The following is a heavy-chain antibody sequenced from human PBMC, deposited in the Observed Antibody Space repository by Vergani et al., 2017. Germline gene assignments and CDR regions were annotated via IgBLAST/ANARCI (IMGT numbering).Heavy chain of an antibody. CDR2: IIPVFATP. Sequence: QVHLVQSGAEVKKPGSSVKVSCSLSGGDFRSSAFAWVRQAPGHGLQWVGGIIPVFATPHYARQFQDGITMTADDSTSTVYMEMRSLVSTDTAVYFCASPAGTSTCYQAFGCHFNVWGQGTRVTVSS. D-gene: IGHD2-2*01. J-gene: IGHJ3*01. V-gene: IGHV1-69*12. CDR3: ASPAGTSTCYQAFGCHFNV. CDR1: GGDFRSSA.